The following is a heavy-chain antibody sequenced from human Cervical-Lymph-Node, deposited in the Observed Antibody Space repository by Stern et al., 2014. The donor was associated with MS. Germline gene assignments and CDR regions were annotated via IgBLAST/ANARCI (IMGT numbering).Heavy chain of an antibody. D-gene: IGHD5-18*01. CDR1: GDTFGTYG. CDR2: ISGYKGNT. Sequence: VQLVASGTEVKKPGASVKVSCKASGDTFGTYGVNWVRQAPGQPLEWLGWISGYKGNTNYAQRLQGRVTLTTDTSTTTAYMELRSLRSDDTAVYYCAIMGTNGIDVWGQGTTVTVSS. CDR3: AIMGTNGIDV. J-gene: IGHJ6*02. V-gene: IGHV1-18*01.